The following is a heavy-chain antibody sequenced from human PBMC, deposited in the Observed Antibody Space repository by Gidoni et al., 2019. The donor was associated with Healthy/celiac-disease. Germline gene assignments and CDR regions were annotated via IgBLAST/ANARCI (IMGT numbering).Heavy chain of an antibody. CDR1: GGTFSSYA. J-gene: IGHJ3*02. V-gene: IGHV1-69*01. D-gene: IGHD4-17*01. Sequence: SSVKVSCKASGGTFSSYAISWVRQAPGQGLEWMGGIIPIFGTANYAQKFQGRVTITADESTSTAYMELSSLRSEDTAVYYCARGTTVVTLSDLDAFDIWGQGTMVTVSS. CDR3: ARGTTVVTLSDLDAFDI. CDR2: IIPIFGTA.